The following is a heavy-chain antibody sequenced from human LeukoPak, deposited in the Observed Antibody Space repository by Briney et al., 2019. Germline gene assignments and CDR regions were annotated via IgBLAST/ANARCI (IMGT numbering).Heavy chain of an antibody. CDR1: GFTFSIYG. Sequence: GGSLRLSCEASGFTFSIYGMHWVRQAPGKGLEWVAVISYDGSNKYYADSVKGRFTISRDNSKNTLYLQMNSLRVEDTAVYYCARGGIAVAGIDFRWFDPWGQGTLVTVSS. V-gene: IGHV3-30*19. CDR2: ISYDGSNK. D-gene: IGHD6-19*01. J-gene: IGHJ5*02. CDR3: ARGGIAVAGIDFRWFDP.